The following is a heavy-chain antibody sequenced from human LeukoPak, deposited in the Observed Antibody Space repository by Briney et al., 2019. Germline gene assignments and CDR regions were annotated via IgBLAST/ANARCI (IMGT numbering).Heavy chain of an antibody. Sequence: GRSLRLSCAASGFIISTYGMNWVRQVPGKGLEWVAVIWYDGNNKYYADSVKGRFTISRDNSKNTLYLQMNSLKAEDTAVYYCVRFVTHYGISGGDLLDYWGPGILVTVSS. CDR1: GFIISTYG. CDR2: IWYDGNNK. D-gene: IGHD2-15*01. J-gene: IGHJ4*02. V-gene: IGHV3-33*01. CDR3: VRFVTHYGISGGDLLDY.